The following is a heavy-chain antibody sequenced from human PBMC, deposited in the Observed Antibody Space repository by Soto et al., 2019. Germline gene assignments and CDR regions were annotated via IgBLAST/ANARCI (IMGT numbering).Heavy chain of an antibody. CDR3: ARAMVRGVIWGCYYYGMDV. J-gene: IGHJ6*02. Sequence: SSTLSLTCAVSGGSISSSNWWSWVRQPPGKGLEWIGEIYHSGSTNYNPSLKSRVTISVDKSKNQFSLKLSSVTAADTAVYYCARAMVRGVIWGCYYYGMDVWGQGTTVTVSS. D-gene: IGHD3-10*01. CDR1: GGSISSSNW. CDR2: IYHSGST. V-gene: IGHV4-4*02.